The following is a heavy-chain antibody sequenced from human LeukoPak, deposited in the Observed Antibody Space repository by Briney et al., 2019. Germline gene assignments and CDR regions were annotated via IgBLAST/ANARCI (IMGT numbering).Heavy chain of an antibody. CDR1: GFSFASYG. D-gene: IGHD6-6*01. J-gene: IGHJ4*02. CDR3: ARSIAARLGAIYY. CDR2: INPSGGST. Sequence: ASVKVSCKASGFSFASYGITWVRQAPGQGLEWMGIINPSGGSTSYAQKFQGRVTMTRDTSTSTVYMELSSLRSEDTAVYYCARSIAARLGAIYYWGQGTLVTVSS. V-gene: IGHV1-46*01.